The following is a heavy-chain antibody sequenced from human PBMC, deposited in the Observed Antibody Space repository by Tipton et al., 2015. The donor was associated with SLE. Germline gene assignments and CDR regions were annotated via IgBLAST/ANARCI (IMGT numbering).Heavy chain of an antibody. CDR2: IYHSGNT. Sequence: TLSLTCTVSGGSISNYSWSWSRQPPGKGLEWIGSIYHSGNTYSHPSLKSRVTISVDTSKNQFSLKLRSVTAADTAVYYCARDFWSGYGSFDSWGQGTLVTVPP. CDR1: GGSISNYS. V-gene: IGHV4-59*01. J-gene: IGHJ4*02. CDR3: ARDFWSGYGSFDS. D-gene: IGHD3-3*01.